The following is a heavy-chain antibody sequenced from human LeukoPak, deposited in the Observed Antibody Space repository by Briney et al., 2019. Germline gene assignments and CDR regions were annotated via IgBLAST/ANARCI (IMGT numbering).Heavy chain of an antibody. Sequence: GESLKISCKGSGYSFTSYWIGWVRQMPGKGLEWMGIIYPGDSDTRYSPSFQGQVTISADKSISTAYLQWSSLKASDTAMYYCARLNQYQLLSPNQVYYYYMDVWGKGTTVTVSS. CDR1: GYSFTSYW. CDR3: ARLNQYQLLSPNQVYYYYMDV. CDR2: IYPGDSDT. J-gene: IGHJ6*03. D-gene: IGHD2-2*01. V-gene: IGHV5-51*01.